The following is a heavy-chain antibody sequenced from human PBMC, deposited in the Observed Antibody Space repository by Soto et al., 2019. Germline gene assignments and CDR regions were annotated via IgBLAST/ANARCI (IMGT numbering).Heavy chain of an antibody. Sequence: EVQLVESGGGWIQPGGSLRVSCAASEFTVSSNYMTWVRQAPGKGLEWVSVIDTAGRANYAESVKGRFTNSRDNSKNTLYLQMNSLRVEDTAVYSCARGATYYDFWSGHYTSYTYYGMDVWGQGTTVTVSS. D-gene: IGHD3-3*01. CDR3: ARGATYYDFWSGHYTSYTYYGMDV. CDR1: EFTVSSNY. CDR2: IDTAGRA. V-gene: IGHV3-53*01. J-gene: IGHJ6*02.